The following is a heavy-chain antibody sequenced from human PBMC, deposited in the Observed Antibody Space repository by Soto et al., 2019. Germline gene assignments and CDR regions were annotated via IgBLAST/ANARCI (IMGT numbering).Heavy chain of an antibody. Sequence: SVKESCKASGVSITSSSMQWVRQARGQRLGGIGWFVGGSGNTNYAQKFQERVTITRDMSTSTAYMELSSLRAEDTAVYYCATAPMVWVGEFFQSGMDVWGQGTTVTVSS. CDR2: FVGGSGNT. CDR3: ATAPMVWVGEFFQSGMDV. V-gene: IGHV1-58*02. CDR1: GVSITSSS. D-gene: IGHD3-10*01. J-gene: IGHJ6*02.